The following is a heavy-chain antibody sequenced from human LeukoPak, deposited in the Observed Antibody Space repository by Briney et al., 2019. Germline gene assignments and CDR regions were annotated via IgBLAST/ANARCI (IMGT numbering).Heavy chain of an antibody. CDR3: ARDLGGYGDYPNWFDP. CDR1: GGSFSGYY. CDR2: IYYSGST. J-gene: IGHJ5*02. V-gene: IGHV4-59*01. Sequence: PSETLSLTCAVYGGSFSGYYWSWIRQPPGKGLEWIGYIYYSGSTNYNPSLKSRVTISVDTSKNQFSLKLSSVTAADTAVYYCARDLGGYGDYPNWFDPWGQGTLVTVSS. D-gene: IGHD4-17*01.